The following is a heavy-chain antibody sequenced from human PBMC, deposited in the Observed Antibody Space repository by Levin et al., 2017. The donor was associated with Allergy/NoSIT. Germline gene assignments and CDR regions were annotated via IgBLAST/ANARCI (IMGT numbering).Heavy chain of an antibody. CDR1: GGSFSGYY. Sequence: SQTLSLTCAVYGGSFSGYYWSWIRQPPGKGLEWIGEINHSGSTNYNPSLKSRVTISVDTSKNQFSLKLSSVTAADTAVYYCARLGIAAHGDVWGQGTTVTVSS. V-gene: IGHV4-34*01. CDR2: INHSGST. CDR3: ARLGIAAHGDV. J-gene: IGHJ6*02. D-gene: IGHD6-13*01.